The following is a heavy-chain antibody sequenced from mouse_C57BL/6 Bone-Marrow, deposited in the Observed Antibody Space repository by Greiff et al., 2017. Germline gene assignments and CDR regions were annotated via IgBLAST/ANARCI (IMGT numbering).Heavy chain of an antibody. CDR1: GYTFTSYW. CDR3: ARGGYYGSTFAY. D-gene: IGHD1-1*01. Sequence: QVQLQQPGAELVKPGASVKLSCKASGYTFTSYWMHWVKQRPGQGLEWIGMIHPNSGSTNYNEKFKGKATLTADKSSSTAYMQLSSLTSEDSAVYFCARGGYYGSTFAYWGQGTLVTVSA. CDR2: IHPNSGST. V-gene: IGHV1-64*01. J-gene: IGHJ3*01.